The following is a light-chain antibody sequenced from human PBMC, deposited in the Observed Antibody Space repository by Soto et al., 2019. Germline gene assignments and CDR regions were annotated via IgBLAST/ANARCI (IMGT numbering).Light chain of an antibody. CDR3: SLYTSSSTWV. J-gene: IGLJ3*02. CDR2: DVT. CDR1: SSDVGDYEH. Sequence: QSALTQPPSVSGSPGQSVTISCTVTSSDVGDYEHVSWYQQAPGTAPKLIIFDVTNRPSGVTDRFSGSKSGNTPSLTIFGLQAEDEADYYCSLYTSSSTWVFGGGTKVTVL. V-gene: IGLV2-18*01.